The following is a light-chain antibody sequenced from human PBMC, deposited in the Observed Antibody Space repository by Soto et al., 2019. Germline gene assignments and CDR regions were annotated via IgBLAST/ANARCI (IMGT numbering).Light chain of an antibody. CDR2: AAS. CDR1: QGISNY. Sequence: DIPMTQSPSSLSASVGDRVTITCRASQGISNYLAWYQQKPGKVPKLLIYAASTLQSGVPSRFSGSGSGTDCPLTISSLQPEDVATYFCQKYNSAPFTFGPGTKVDMK. CDR3: QKYNSAPFT. V-gene: IGKV1-27*01. J-gene: IGKJ3*01.